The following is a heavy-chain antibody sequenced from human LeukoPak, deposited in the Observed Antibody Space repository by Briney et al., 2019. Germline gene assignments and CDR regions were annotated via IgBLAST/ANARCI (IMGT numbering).Heavy chain of an antibody. V-gene: IGHV3-72*01. CDR3: ARGPTVTFNYHYGMDV. D-gene: IGHD4-17*01. J-gene: IGHJ6*02. Sequence: GGSQRLSCATSGFTFSDHYMDWVRQAPGKGLEWVARTRSKARGYTTEYAASVKGRFTVSRDESMNSLYLQMNSLKTEDTAVYYCARGPTVTFNYHYGMDVWGQGTTVTVSS. CDR1: GFTFSDHY. CDR2: TRSKARGYTT.